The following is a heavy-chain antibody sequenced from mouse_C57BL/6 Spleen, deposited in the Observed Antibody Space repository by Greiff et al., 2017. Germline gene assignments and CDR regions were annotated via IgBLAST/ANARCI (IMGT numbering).Heavy chain of an antibody. CDR3: ARSATVVDYFDY. D-gene: IGHD1-1*01. Sequence: VHVKQSVAELVRPGASVKLSCTASGFNIKNTYMHWVKQRPEQGLEWIGRIDPANGNTTYAPKFQGKATITADTSSNTAYLQLSSLTSEDTAIYYCARSATVVDYFDYWGQGTTRTVSS. V-gene: IGHV14-3*01. CDR2: IDPANGNT. J-gene: IGHJ2*01. CDR1: GFNIKNTY.